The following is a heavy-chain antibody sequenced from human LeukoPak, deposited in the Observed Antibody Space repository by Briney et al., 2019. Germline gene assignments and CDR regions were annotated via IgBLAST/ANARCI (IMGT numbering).Heavy chain of an antibody. D-gene: IGHD4-17*01. Sequence: GGSLRLSCAASGFSFSNHWMSWVRQSPGKGLEWVANIKQDGSEKYYVDSVRGRFTISRDNAKNSLHLQMNSLTPEDTAVYYCVRAVTITLVVNWHYFDYWGQGSLVTVSS. CDR3: VRAVTITLVVNWHYFDY. J-gene: IGHJ4*02. V-gene: IGHV3-7*01. CDR1: GFSFSNHW. CDR2: IKQDGSEK.